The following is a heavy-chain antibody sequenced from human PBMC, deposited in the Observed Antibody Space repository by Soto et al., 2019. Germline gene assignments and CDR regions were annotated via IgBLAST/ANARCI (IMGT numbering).Heavy chain of an antibody. D-gene: IGHD1-1*01. CDR1: GFTFRNYG. CDR3: ARGGPNGSYFDY. CDR2: MRYDGSER. Sequence: QVQLVESGGGVVQPGRSLRLSCAASGFTFRNYGIHWVRLTPGMGLEWVAGMRYDGSERYYIDSVKGRFTFSRDNFRRKVFLQMNSLRAEDTAVYYCARGGPNGSYFDYRGQGTLVTVSS. V-gene: IGHV3-33*01. J-gene: IGHJ4*02.